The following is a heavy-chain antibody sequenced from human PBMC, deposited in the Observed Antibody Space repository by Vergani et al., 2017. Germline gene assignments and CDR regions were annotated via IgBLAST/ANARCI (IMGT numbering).Heavy chain of an antibody. Sequence: QVQLVQSGSELKKPGASVKVSCKASGYTFTNYAMNWVRQAPGQGLEWMGWINTNTGNPTYAQGFTGRFVFSLDTSVTTAYLQISSLKAEDTAVYYCAIDTVLIVATIGFDYWGQGTLVTVAS. CDR3: AIDTVLIVATIGFDY. J-gene: IGHJ4*02. CDR1: GYTFTNYA. CDR2: INTNTGNP. V-gene: IGHV7-4-1*02. D-gene: IGHD5-12*01.